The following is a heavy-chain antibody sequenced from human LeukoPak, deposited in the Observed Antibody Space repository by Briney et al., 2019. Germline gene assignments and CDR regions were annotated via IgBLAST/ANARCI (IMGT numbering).Heavy chain of an antibody. CDR1: GFTFSSYA. J-gene: IGHJ6*03. V-gene: IGHV3-23*01. CDR3: AKGSSSGYRYYMDV. CDR2: ISGGGGNT. Sequence: GGSLRLSCAASGFTFSSYAMSWVRQAPGKGLEWVLGISGGGGNTYYADSVKGRSTISRDNSKNMLYLQMNSLRAEDTALYYCAKGSSSGYRYYMDVWGKGTTVTVSS. D-gene: IGHD6-25*01.